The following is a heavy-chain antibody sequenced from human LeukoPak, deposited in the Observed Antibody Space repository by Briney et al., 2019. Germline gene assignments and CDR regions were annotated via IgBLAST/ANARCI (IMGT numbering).Heavy chain of an antibody. Sequence: GGSLRLSCAASGFTFSSYAMSWVRQAPGKGLEWVSAISGSGGSTYYADSVKGRFTISRDNSKNTLYLQMNSLRAEDTAVYYCAKTWTPYSNDADSFDYWGQGTLVTVSS. CDR3: AKTWTPYSNDADSFDY. CDR2: ISGSGGST. D-gene: IGHD4-11*01. J-gene: IGHJ4*02. CDR1: GFTFSSYA. V-gene: IGHV3-23*01.